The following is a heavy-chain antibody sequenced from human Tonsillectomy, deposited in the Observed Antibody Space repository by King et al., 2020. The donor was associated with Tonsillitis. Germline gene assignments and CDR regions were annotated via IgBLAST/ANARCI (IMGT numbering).Heavy chain of an antibody. CDR3: ARVGAPSGFNGDY. D-gene: IGHD3-3*01. J-gene: IGHJ4*02. Sequence: QLVQSGAEVKEPGSSVKVSCKASGGTFSYYTINWVRQAPGQGLEWMGRIIPILGIADYAQKFQGRVTITADKSTSTAYMELSSLRSEDTAVYYCARVGAPSGFNGDYWGQGTLVTVSS. CDR2: IIPILGIA. V-gene: IGHV1-69*04. CDR1: GGTFSYYT.